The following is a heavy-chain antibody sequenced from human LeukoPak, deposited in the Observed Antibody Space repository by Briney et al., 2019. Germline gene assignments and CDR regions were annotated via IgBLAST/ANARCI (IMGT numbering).Heavy chain of an antibody. CDR2: IRYDGSNK. CDR1: GFTFSSYG. V-gene: IGHV3-30*02. CDR3: AKERTRASYYFDY. J-gene: IGHJ4*02. D-gene: IGHD2-2*01. Sequence: GGSLRLSCAASGFTFSSYGMHWVRQDPGKGLEWVAFIRYDGSNKYYADSVKGRFTISRDNSKNTLYLQMNSLRAEDTAVYYCAKERTRASYYFDYWGQGTPVTVSS.